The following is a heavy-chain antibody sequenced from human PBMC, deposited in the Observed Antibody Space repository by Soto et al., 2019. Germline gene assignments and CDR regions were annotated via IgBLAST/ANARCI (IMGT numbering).Heavy chain of an antibody. CDR2: MYYSGSA. Sequence: SETLSLTCTVSGASISSYYWTWIRQPPGKGLEWIGYMYYSGSANYNPSLRSRVTISVDTSKNQFSLNLNSVTAADTAVYYCAREYPVHSAYFDYWGQGILVTVSS. D-gene: IGHD1-26*01. V-gene: IGHV4-59*01. CDR3: AREYPVHSAYFDY. J-gene: IGHJ4*02. CDR1: GASISSYY.